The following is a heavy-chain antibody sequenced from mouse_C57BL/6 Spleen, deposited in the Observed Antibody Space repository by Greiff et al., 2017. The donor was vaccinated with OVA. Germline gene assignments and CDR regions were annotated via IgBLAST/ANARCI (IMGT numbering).Heavy chain of an antibody. CDR1: GYTFTSYW. CDR3: ASREDYDEDYFDD. J-gene: IGHJ2*01. V-gene: IGHV1-61*01. D-gene: IGHD2-4*01. Sequence: QVQLQQPGAELVRPGSSVKLSCKASGYTFTSYWMDGVKQRPGQGLEWIGNIYPSDSETHYNQKFKDKATLTVDKSSSTAYMQLSSLKSEDAAVYYCASREDYDEDYFDDWGQGTTLTVSS. CDR2: IYPSDSET.